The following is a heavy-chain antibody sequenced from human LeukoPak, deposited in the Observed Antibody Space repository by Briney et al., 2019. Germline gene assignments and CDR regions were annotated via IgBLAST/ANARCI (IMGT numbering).Heavy chain of an antibody. CDR2: ISAYNGNT. CDR3: ARARLLRDAFDI. D-gene: IGHD3-22*01. V-gene: IGHV1-18*01. J-gene: IGHJ3*02. Sequence: ASVKVSCKASGYTFTSYGISWVRQAPGQGLEWMGWISAYNGNTNYAQKLQGRVTMTTDTSTSTAYMELRSLRSNDTAVYYCARARLLRDAFDIWGQGTMVTVSS. CDR1: GYTFTSYG.